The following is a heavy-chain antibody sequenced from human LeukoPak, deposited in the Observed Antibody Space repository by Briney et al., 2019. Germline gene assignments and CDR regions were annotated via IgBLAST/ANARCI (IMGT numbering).Heavy chain of an antibody. Sequence: GRSLRLSCVASGFTFSNYAMHWVRQAPGKGLEWLTVISYDGSNEFYADSVKGRFTISRDNSKNTLYLQMNSLRAEDTAVYSCARESNRSPSWAPLIWGQGTLVTVSS. CDR1: GFTFSNYA. CDR2: ISYDGSNE. V-gene: IGHV3-30-3*01. CDR3: ARESNRSPSWAPLI. J-gene: IGHJ4*02. D-gene: IGHD1-26*01.